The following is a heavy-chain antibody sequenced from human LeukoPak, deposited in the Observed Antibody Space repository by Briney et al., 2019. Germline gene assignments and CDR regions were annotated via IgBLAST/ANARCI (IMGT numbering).Heavy chain of an antibody. CDR1: GGSPSGSY. V-gene: IGHV4-34*01. D-gene: IGHD2-2*01. J-gene: IGHJ4*02. CDR3: ARDRCSTINCPLRF. CDR2: INHSGRT. Sequence: TSETLSLTCAVSGGSPSGSYCTWIRHSPGKGLEWIGEINHSGRTNYNPSLGRRASISVDTSKRQFSLSLTFMTAADTAVYYCARDRCSTINCPLRFWGQGTLVTVSS.